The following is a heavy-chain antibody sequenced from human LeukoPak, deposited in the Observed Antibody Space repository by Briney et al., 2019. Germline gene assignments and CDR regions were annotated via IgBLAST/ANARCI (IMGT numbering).Heavy chain of an antibody. J-gene: IGHJ6*03. CDR3: ARDLATIAHYYYYMDV. V-gene: IGHV3-66*02. CDR2: IYSGGST. D-gene: IGHD5-12*01. Sequence: GGSLRLSCAASGFTVSSNYMSWVRQAPGKGLEWFSVIYSGGSTYYADSVKGRFTISRDNSKNTLYLQMNSLRAEDTAVYYCARDLATIAHYYYYMDVWGKGTTVTVSS. CDR1: GFTVSSNY.